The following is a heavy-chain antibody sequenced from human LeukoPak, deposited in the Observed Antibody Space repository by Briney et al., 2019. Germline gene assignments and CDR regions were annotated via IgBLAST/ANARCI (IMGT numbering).Heavy chain of an antibody. J-gene: IGHJ4*02. Sequence: GASLTPSRAPSGFTVSSNYMNWVRPPPRKGLEWRSVIYSGGSIYYADSVKFRFTISRDNSKNTLILQMNSLRAEDTAEYYCARGEEYGGAGYYFYGWGQGTLVTVS. CDR3: ARGEEYGGAGYYFYG. D-gene: IGHD4-23*01. CDR1: GFTVSSNY. CDR2: IYSGGSI. V-gene: IGHV3-53*01.